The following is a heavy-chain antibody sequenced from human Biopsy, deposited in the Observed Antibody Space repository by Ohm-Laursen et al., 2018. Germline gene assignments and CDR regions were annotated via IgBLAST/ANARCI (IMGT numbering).Heavy chain of an antibody. CDR1: GGTSSNFA. Sequence: ASVKVSCNASGGTSSNFAINWVRQAPGQGLECMGRIIPLIGLTNHAQKFQGRVTITADKFTNTVYMELSSLRSDDTAVYFCARDCNGDNCGVDFWGQGTLVTVS. CDR2: IIPLIGLT. V-gene: IGHV1-69*04. CDR3: ARDCNGDNCGVDF. J-gene: IGHJ4*02. D-gene: IGHD2-15*01.